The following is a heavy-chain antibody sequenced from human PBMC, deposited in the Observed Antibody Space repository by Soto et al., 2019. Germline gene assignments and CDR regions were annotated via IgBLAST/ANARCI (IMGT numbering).Heavy chain of an antibody. CDR1: GYTFTTYY. Sequence: QVFLVQSGAEVKKPGASVKVSCKTSGYTFTTYYMHWVRQAPGQGLEWMGVINPSDGSTYSAQKFQGRVTMTRDTSTSTVHLELSSLRAEDSAMYYCVRDRFGYGDSGDWGQGTLVTVSS. CDR3: VRDRFGYGDSGD. V-gene: IGHV1-46*01. CDR2: INPSDGST. J-gene: IGHJ4*02. D-gene: IGHD4-17*01.